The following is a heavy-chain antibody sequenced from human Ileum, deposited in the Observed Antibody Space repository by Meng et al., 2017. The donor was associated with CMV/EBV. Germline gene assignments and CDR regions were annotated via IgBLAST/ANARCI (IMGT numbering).Heavy chain of an antibody. V-gene: IGHV3-30*02. J-gene: IGHJ3*02. CDR1: GFPFSDYA. D-gene: IGHD1-26*01. Sequence: LTGVVSGFPFSDYAMHWVRQPPGKGLEWGTFTQYDGFNKYYAASVKGRFTISRDNSKNTVYLQMNSLRPDDTAVYFCAKDLQFRGNGGHVGATFHMWGQGTMVTVSS. CDR3: AKDLQFRGNGGHVGATFHM. CDR2: TQYDGFNK.